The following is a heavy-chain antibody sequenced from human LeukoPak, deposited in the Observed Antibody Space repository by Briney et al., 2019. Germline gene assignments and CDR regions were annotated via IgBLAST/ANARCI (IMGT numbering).Heavy chain of an antibody. CDR2: MNPNSGNT. CDR3: ARGLIGYGGNPRRRYYYFDY. V-gene: IGHV1-8*01. CDR1: GYTFTSYD. Sequence: ASVKVSCKASGYTFTSYDINWVRQATGQGLEWMGWMNPNSGNTGYAQKFQGRVTMTRNTSISTAYMELSSLRSEDTAVYYCARGLIGYGGNPRRRYYYFDYWGQGTWSPSPQ. D-gene: IGHD4-23*01. J-gene: IGHJ4*02.